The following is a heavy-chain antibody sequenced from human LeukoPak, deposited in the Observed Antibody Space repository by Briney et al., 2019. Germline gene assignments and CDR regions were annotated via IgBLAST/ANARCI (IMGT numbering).Heavy chain of an antibody. CDR1: GFTFSSYS. J-gene: IGHJ4*02. D-gene: IGHD3-22*01. CDR3: ARSHITMIVVAKNDY. Sequence: GGSLRLSCAASGFTFSSYSMNWVRQAPGKGLEWVSSISSSSSYIYYADSAKGRFTISRDNAKNSLYLQMNSLRAEDTAVYYCARSHITMIVVAKNDYWGQGTLVTVSS. CDR2: ISSSSSYI. V-gene: IGHV3-21*01.